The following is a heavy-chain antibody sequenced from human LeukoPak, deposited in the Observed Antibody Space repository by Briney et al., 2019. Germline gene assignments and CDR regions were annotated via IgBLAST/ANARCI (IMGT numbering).Heavy chain of an antibody. J-gene: IGHJ4*02. Sequence: GASVKVSCKAFGYTFTSYGISWVRQAPGQGLEWMGWISAYNGNTNYAQKLQGRVTMTTDTSTSTAYMELRSLRSDDTAVYYCARDYSWFGELLPLDYWGQGTLATVSS. CDR2: ISAYNGNT. CDR1: GYTFTSYG. D-gene: IGHD3-10*01. CDR3: ARDYSWFGELLPLDY. V-gene: IGHV1-18*01.